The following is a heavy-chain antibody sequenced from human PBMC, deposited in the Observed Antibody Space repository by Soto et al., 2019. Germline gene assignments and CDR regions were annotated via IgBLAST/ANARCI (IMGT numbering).Heavy chain of an antibody. CDR1: GGSISSGDYY. CDR3: AREYYYDSSGYYFRYNWFDP. D-gene: IGHD3-22*01. J-gene: IGHJ5*02. V-gene: IGHV4-30-4*01. CDR2: IYYSGST. Sequence: QVQLQESGPGLVKPSQTLSLTCTVSGGSISSGDYYWSWIRQPPGKGLEWIGYIYYSGSTYYNPSLKSRVTISVDTSKKQFSLNLSSVTAADTAVYYCAREYYYDSSGYYFRYNWFDPWGQGTLVTVSS.